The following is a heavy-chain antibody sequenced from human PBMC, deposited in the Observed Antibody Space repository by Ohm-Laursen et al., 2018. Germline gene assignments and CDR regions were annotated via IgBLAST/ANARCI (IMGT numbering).Heavy chain of an antibody. V-gene: IGHV3-7*04. J-gene: IGHJ3*02. CDR1: EFTLSTYW. D-gene: IGHD3-22*01. CDR3: ARGAEDSSGYPLEDAFDI. Sequence: SLRLSCAASEFTLSTYWMTWVRQAPGRGLEWVANIKQDGSQTHYVDSVQGRFTISRDNAKKSLYLQINGLRAEDTAVYHCARGAEDSSGYPLEDAFDIWGQGTMVTVSS. CDR2: IKQDGSQT.